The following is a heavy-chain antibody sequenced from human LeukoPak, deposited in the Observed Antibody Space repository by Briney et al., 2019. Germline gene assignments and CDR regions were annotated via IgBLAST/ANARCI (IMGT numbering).Heavy chain of an antibody. CDR2: ISGSGAST. J-gene: IGHJ4*02. Sequence: PGGSLRLSCAASGFTFSNYAVSWVRQAPGKGLEWVSGISGSGASTFYADSVKGRFTISGDNSKSMLYLEMNSLRVEDTAVYYCARRFCSTWSRPVNFDSWGQGTLVTVSS. CDR1: GFTFSNYA. CDR3: ARRFCSTWSRPVNFDS. V-gene: IGHV3-23*01. D-gene: IGHD6-13*01.